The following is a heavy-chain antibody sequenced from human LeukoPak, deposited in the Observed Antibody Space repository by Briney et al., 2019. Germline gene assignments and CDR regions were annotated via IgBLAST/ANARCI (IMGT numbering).Heavy chain of an antibody. CDR3: ARDLPPQSYYYGSGSPYDY. J-gene: IGHJ4*02. CDR2: VNSDGRST. CDR1: RFTFSSYW. D-gene: IGHD3-10*01. V-gene: IGHV3-74*01. Sequence: GGSLRLSCAASRFTFSSYWMHWVRQAPGKRLVWVSRVNSDGRSTSYADSVKGRFTISRDNAKNSLYLQMNGLRAEDTALYYCARDLPPQSYYYGSGSPYDYWGQGTLVTVSS.